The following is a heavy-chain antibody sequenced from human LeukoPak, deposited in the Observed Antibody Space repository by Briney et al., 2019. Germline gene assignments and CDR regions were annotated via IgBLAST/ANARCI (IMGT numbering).Heavy chain of an antibody. Sequence: GGSLRLSCAASGFTFSSYSMNWVRQAPGKGLEWVSYISSSSSTIYYADSVKGRFTISRDNAKNSQYLQMNSLRAEDTAVYYCARGVSYGGIDYWGQGTLVTVSS. CDR1: GFTFSSYS. V-gene: IGHV3-48*01. D-gene: IGHD5-18*01. J-gene: IGHJ4*02. CDR2: ISSSSSTI. CDR3: ARGVSYGGIDY.